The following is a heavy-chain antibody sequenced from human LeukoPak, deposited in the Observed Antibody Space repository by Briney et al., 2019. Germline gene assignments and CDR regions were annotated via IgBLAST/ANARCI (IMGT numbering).Heavy chain of an antibody. CDR1: GGSISSYY. CDR2: IYYTGST. V-gene: IGHV4-59*01. Sequence: PSETLSLTCTVSGGSISSYYWSWIRQPPGKGLEWIGYIYYTGSTNYNPSLKSRVTISVDTSKNHFSLKLTSVTAADAAVYYCARGVGGDLFDYWGQGTLVTVSS. CDR3: ARGVGGDLFDY. D-gene: IGHD2-21*02. J-gene: IGHJ4*02.